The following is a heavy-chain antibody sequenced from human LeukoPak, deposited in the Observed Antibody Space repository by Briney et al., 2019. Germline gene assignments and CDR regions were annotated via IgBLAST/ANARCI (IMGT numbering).Heavy chain of an antibody. CDR2: IYHSGST. CDR3: ARAMVRGVINQYYYYGMDV. J-gene: IGHJ6*02. Sequence: SQTLSLTCAVSGGFISSGGYSWRWIRQPPGKGLEWIGYIYHSGSTYYNPSLKSRVTISVDRSKNQFSLKLSSVTAADTAVYYCARAMVRGVINQYYYYGMDVWGQGTTVTVSS. CDR1: GGFISSGGYS. V-gene: IGHV4-30-2*01. D-gene: IGHD3-10*01.